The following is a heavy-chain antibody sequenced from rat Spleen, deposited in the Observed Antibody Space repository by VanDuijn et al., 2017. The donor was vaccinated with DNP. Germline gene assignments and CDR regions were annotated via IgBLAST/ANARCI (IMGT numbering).Heavy chain of an antibody. CDR2: ISPSGGST. V-gene: IGHV5-19*01. J-gene: IGHJ2*01. CDR3: ATEFIIPYYFDY. Sequence: EVQLVESGGGLVQPGRSLKLSCAASGFTFSNYGMHWIRQAPTKGLEWVASISPSGGSTYYRDSVKGRFTISRDNAKSTLYLQMDSLRSEDTATYYCATEFIIPYYFDYWGQGVMVTVSS. D-gene: IGHD1-12*01. CDR1: GFTFSNYG.